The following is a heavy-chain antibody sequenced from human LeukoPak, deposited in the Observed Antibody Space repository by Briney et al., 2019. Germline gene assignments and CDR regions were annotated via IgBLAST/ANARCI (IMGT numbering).Heavy chain of an antibody. D-gene: IGHD3-22*01. V-gene: IGHV4-34*01. CDR2: INHSGST. J-gene: IGHJ4*02. Sequence: SETLSLTCAVYGGSFSGYYWSWIRQPPGKGLEWIGEINHSGSTNYNPSLKSRVTISVDTSKNQFSLKLSSVTAADTAVYYCARVRYYDSSGYRGHFDYWGQGTLVTVSS. CDR3: ARVRYYDSSGYRGHFDY. CDR1: GGSFSGYY.